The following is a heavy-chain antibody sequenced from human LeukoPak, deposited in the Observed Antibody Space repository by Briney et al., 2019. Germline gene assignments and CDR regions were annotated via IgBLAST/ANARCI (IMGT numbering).Heavy chain of an antibody. Sequence: GGSLRLSCAASGFTFSSYSMNWVRQAPGKGLEWVSYISSSSSTIYYADSVKGRFTISRDNAKNSLYLQMNSLRDEDTAVYYCARAVAAAGTWEFFDYWGQGTLVTVSS. D-gene: IGHD6-13*01. CDR3: ARAVAAAGTWEFFDY. V-gene: IGHV3-48*02. CDR2: ISSSSSTI. CDR1: GFTFSSYS. J-gene: IGHJ4*02.